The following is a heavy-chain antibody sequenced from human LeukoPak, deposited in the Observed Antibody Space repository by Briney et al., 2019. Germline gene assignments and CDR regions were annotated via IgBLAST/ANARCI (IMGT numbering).Heavy chain of an antibody. CDR1: GGSISSGSYY. Sequence: SETLSLTCTVSGGSISSGSYYWSWIRQPPGKGLEWIGSIYYSGSTYYNPSLKSRVTISVDTSKNQFSLKLSSVTAADTAVYYCARVTMTHYYMDVWGKGTTVTVSS. CDR2: IYYSGST. J-gene: IGHJ6*03. V-gene: IGHV4-39*07. D-gene: IGHD2-2*01. CDR3: ARVTMTHYYMDV.